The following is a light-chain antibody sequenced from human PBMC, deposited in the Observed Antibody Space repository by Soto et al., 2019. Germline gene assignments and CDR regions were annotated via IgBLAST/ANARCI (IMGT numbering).Light chain of an antibody. V-gene: IGKV1-5*01. Sequence: DIQMTQSPSTLSTSVGDGVTITCRASQSIGGWLAWYQQKPGKAPKLLIYDASALESGVPSRFSGSGSGTEFTLTISSLQPDDFATYYYQQYNSMTWTFGQGTKVDIK. J-gene: IGKJ1*01. CDR3: QQYNSMTWT. CDR1: QSIGGW. CDR2: DAS.